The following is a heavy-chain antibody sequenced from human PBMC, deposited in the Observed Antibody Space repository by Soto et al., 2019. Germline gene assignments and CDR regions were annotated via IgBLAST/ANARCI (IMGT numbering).Heavy chain of an antibody. CDR2: INPILGKA. CDR3: ARAYYDYVWGSYRPQPYYYYGMDV. CDR1: VHTGTSYD. J-gene: IGHJ6*02. D-gene: IGHD3-16*02. V-gene: IGHV1-69*10. Sequence: ASVKVSCKASVHTGTSYDINWVRQGTGQGLEWMGWINPILGKANYAQKFQGRVTITTDKSTSTAYMELSSLRSEDTAVYYCARAYYDYVWGSYRPQPYYYYGMDVWGQGTTVTVSS.